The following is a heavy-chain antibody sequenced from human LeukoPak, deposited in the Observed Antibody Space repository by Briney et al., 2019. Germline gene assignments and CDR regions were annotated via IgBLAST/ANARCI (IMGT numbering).Heavy chain of an antibody. CDR3: AKETFGSSSWYDY. CDR2: ISYGGSNK. CDR1: GFTFSSYG. D-gene: IGHD6-13*01. J-gene: IGHJ4*02. V-gene: IGHV3-30*18. Sequence: GGSLRLSCAASGFTFSSYGMHWVRQAPGKGLEWVAVISYGGSNKYYADSVKGRFTISRDNSKNTMYLQMNSLRAEDTAVYYCAKETFGSSSWYDYWGQGTLVTVSS.